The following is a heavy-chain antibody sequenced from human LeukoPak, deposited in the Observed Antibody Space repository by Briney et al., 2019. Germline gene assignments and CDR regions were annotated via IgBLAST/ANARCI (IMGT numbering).Heavy chain of an antibody. Sequence: GGSLSLSCEAPGSFLSNFSLNWAGRARGRGWEWVSHIRSSSETFYADSVKGRFTISRDNARNSLYLQMNNLRGEDTAIYYCARGAGNSGYGCDLWGQGTLVTVSS. CDR3: ARGAGNSGYGCDL. V-gene: IGHV3-48*01. CDR2: IRSSSET. J-gene: IGHJ5*02. D-gene: IGHD5-12*01. CDR1: GSFLSNFS.